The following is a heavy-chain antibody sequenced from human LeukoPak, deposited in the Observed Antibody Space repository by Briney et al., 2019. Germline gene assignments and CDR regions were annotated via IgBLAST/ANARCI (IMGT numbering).Heavy chain of an antibody. Sequence: GASVKVSCKASGGTFSSYAISWVRQAPGQGLEWMGWINPNSGGTNYVQKFQGRVTVTRDTSISTAYMELSRLRSDDTAMYYCARVYGSIYQFDYWGQGTLVTVSS. V-gene: IGHV1-2*02. CDR2: INPNSGGT. CDR3: ARVYGSIYQFDY. CDR1: GGTFSSYA. J-gene: IGHJ4*02. D-gene: IGHD6-13*01.